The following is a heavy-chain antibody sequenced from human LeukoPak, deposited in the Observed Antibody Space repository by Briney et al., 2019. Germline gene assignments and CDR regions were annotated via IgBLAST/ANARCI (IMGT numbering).Heavy chain of an antibody. V-gene: IGHV4-61*02. J-gene: IGHJ4*02. CDR3: ARAEIPDTAIEF. CDR2: IYTSGST. CDR1: GGSISSGSYY. Sequence: PSETLSLTCTVSGGSISSGSYYWSWIRQPAGKGLEWIGRIYTSGSTNYNPSLKSRVTISVDTSKNQFSLKLSSEPAADPALYYCARAEIPDTAIEFWGQGTLVTVSS. D-gene: IGHD5-18*01.